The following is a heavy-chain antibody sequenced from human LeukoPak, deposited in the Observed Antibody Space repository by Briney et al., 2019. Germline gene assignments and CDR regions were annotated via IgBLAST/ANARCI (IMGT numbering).Heavy chain of an antibody. V-gene: IGHV3-23*01. D-gene: IGHD2-15*01. CDR3: ARQLGYCSDGSCYFDY. CDR1: GFTFSNYA. J-gene: IGHJ4*02. Sequence: PGGSLRLSCAASGFTFSNYAMSWVRQAPGRGLEWVSAISTSDGSTYYADSVKGRFTISRDNSKNTLHLQMNSLRAEDTAVYLCARQLGYCSDGSCYFDYWGQGTLVTVSS. CDR2: ISTSDGST.